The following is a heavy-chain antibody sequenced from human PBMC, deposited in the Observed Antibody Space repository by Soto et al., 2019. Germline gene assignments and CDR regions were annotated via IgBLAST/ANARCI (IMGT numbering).Heavy chain of an antibody. CDR3: ARQRAWNDAFDF. CDR1: GYSFSTYW. V-gene: IGHV5-51*01. J-gene: IGHJ4*02. D-gene: IGHD1-1*01. CDR2: IYPQDSDT. Sequence: PGESPKISCQGSGYSFSTYWIGWVRQMPGKGLEWMGVIYPQDSDTRYSPSFQGQVTFSVDRSLSTAYLQWDSLKASDTATYYCARQRAWNDAFDFWGQGTLVTVSS.